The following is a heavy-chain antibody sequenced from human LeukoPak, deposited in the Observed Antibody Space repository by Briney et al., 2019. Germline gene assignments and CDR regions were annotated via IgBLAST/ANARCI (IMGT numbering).Heavy chain of an antibody. CDR1: GGSIGRSPHY. CDR2: INFPGNY. V-gene: IGHV4-39*01. CDR3: ARHAGMTMVSLYFDY. Sequence: SETLSLTCTVSGGSIGRSPHYWGWIRPPPGEGLDWIRSINFPGNYSYNPSLKSRVTISVDTSKNQFSLNLSSLTAADTAVYYCARHAGMTMVSLYFDYWALGTLVTVSS. D-gene: IGHD4/OR15-4a*01. J-gene: IGHJ4*02.